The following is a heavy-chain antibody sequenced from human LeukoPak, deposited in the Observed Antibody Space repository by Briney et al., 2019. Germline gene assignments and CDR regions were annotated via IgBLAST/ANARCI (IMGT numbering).Heavy chain of an antibody. CDR1: GFTFSNYW. CDR3: AKSPTYYGFWSGHGGPNWFDP. CDR2: ISGSGGST. Sequence: GGSLRLSCAASGFTFSNYWMSWVRQAPGKGLEWVSAISGSGGSTYYADSVKGRFTISRDNSKNTLYLQMNSLRAEDTAVYYCAKSPTYYGFWSGHGGPNWFDPWGQGTLVTVSS. V-gene: IGHV3-23*01. J-gene: IGHJ5*02. D-gene: IGHD3-3*01.